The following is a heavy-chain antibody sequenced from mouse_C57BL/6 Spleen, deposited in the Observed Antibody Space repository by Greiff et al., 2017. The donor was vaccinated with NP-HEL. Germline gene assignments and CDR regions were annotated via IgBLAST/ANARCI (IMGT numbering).Heavy chain of an antibody. V-gene: IGHV14-1*01. Sequence: EVQLQQSGAELVRPGASVKLSCTASGFNIKDYYMHWVKQRPEQGLEWIGRIDPEDGDTEYAPKFQGKATMTADTSSNTAYLQLSSLTSEDTAVYYCTTDTTVVATGDFDYWGQGTTLTVSS. J-gene: IGHJ2*01. D-gene: IGHD1-1*01. CDR3: TTDTTVVATGDFDY. CDR1: GFNIKDYY. CDR2: IDPEDGDT.